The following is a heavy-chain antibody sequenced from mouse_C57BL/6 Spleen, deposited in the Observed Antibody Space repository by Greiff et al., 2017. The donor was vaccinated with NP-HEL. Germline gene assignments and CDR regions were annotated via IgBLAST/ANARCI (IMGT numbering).Heavy chain of an antibody. CDR3: AREGSGYGIFAD. CDR1: GYTFTSYT. CDR2: INPSSGYT. V-gene: IGHV1-4*01. Sequence: VQLQQSGAELARPGASVKMSCKASGYTFTSYTMHWVKQRPGHGLEWIGYINPSSGYTKYNQKFKVKATLTADKSSSTAYMQLSSLTSEDCAVYYCAREGSGYGIFADWGKGTLVTVSA. J-gene: IGHJ3*01. D-gene: IGHD3-2*02.